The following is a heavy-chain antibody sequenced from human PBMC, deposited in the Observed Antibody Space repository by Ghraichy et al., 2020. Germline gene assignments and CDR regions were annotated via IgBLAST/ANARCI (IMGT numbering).Heavy chain of an antibody. CDR3: VRDADWAFDY. J-gene: IGHJ4*02. V-gene: IGHV3-30*02. CDR2: IRSDGSDK. Sequence: GGSLRLSCAASGFTFNYHGMHWVRQAPGKGLEWVTFIRSDGSDKYYVDSVKGRFTFSRDDSKNTVYLQMNNLRLEDSGVYYCVRDADWAFDYWGLGTLVTVSS. CDR1: GFTFNYHG. D-gene: IGHD3/OR15-3a*01.